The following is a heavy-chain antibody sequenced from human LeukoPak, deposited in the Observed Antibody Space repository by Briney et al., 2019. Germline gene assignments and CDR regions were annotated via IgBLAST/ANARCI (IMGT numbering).Heavy chain of an antibody. V-gene: IGHV4-4*02. CDR3: ARFTKAAAGFFDY. J-gene: IGHJ4*02. D-gene: IGHD6-13*01. Sequence: TSETLSLTCAVSGGSISSSNWWSWVRQPPGKGLEWIGEIYHSGSTNYNPSLKSRVTISVDKSKNQFSLKLSSVTAADTAVYYCARFTKAAAGFFDYWGQGTLVTVSS. CDR2: IYHSGST. CDR1: GGSISSSNW.